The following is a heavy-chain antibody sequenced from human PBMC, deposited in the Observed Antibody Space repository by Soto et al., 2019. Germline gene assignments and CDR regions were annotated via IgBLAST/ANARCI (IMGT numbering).Heavy chain of an antibody. D-gene: IGHD4-17*01. Sequence: QVQLQESGPGLVKPSETLSLTCTVSGGSISSYYWSWIRQPPGKGLEWMGYIYYSGSTNYNPSLKSRVTISVDTSKNQFPLKLSSVTAADTAVYYCARERGGSDYGGNTRGYGMDVWGQGTTVTVSS. CDR2: IYYSGST. CDR3: ARERGGSDYGGNTRGYGMDV. J-gene: IGHJ6*02. CDR1: GGSISSYY. V-gene: IGHV4-59*01.